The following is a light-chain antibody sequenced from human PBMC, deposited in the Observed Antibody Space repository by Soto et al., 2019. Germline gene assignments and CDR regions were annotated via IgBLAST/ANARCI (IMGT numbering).Light chain of an antibody. CDR1: SSDVGGYNH. CDR3: SSYSSRSPVI. V-gene: IGLV2-14*03. CDR2: DVS. Sequence: QSALTQPASVSGSPGQSIAISCTGTSSDVGGYNHVSWYQHHPGKAPKLLIYDVSNRPSWVSSRFSGSKSGNTASLTISGLQAEDESDYYCSSYSSRSPVIFGGGTKVTVL. J-gene: IGLJ2*01.